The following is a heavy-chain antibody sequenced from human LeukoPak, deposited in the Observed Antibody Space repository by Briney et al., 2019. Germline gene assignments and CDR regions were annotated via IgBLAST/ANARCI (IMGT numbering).Heavy chain of an antibody. CDR1: GGTFTSYA. D-gene: IGHD1-26*01. J-gene: IGHJ5*02. CDR3: ARKLRLGGNWFDP. Sequence: SVKVSCKTSGGTFTSYAITWVRQAPGQGFEWMGKIIPISDTTNYAQKFQRRVKFTADESTSTACMELSSLRSEDTALYYCARKLRLGGNWFDPWGQGTLVTVSS. V-gene: IGHV1-69*13. CDR2: IIPISDTT.